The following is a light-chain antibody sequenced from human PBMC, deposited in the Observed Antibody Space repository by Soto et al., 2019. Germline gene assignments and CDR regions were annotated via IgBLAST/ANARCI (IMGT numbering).Light chain of an antibody. Sequence: QSVLTQPASVSGSPGQSITISCTGTSSDVGNYNLVSWYQQRPGKAPKVMIYEGNKRPSGVSNRFSGSKSGVTASLTISGLQAEDEADYYCCSDAGNTNYVFGTGTKVTVL. CDR3: CSDAGNTNYV. CDR1: SSDVGNYNL. CDR2: EGN. J-gene: IGLJ1*01. V-gene: IGLV2-23*01.